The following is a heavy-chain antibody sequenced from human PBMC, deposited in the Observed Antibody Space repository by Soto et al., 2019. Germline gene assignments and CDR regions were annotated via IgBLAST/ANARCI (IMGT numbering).Heavy chain of an antibody. CDR1: GGSVTSGGYY. Sequence: QVQLQESGPGLVRPSQTLSLTCTVSGGSVTSGGYYWSWIRHCPGKGLEWMGYIYSSGDTNYNPCHNCRVALSEDTSTNQFYLEMTSVTVADTAIYYCTRACGPPVTHGYDSWGQGILVTVSS. J-gene: IGHJ5*01. D-gene: IGHD2-21*01. CDR2: IYSSGDT. CDR3: TRACGPPVTHGYDS. V-gene: IGHV4-31*03.